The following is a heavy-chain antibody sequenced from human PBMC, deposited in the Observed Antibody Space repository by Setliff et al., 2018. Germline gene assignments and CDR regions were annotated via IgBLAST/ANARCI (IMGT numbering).Heavy chain of an antibody. V-gene: IGHV3-72*01. Sequence: PGGSLRLSCAASGFTFSDHYMDWVRQAPGKGLEWIGRIRNKANIYNTEYAASVKGRSTISRDDSKNSLYLQMNSLKIEDTAVYYCARARDSSGYWDFDYWGQGTLVTVSS. D-gene: IGHD3-22*01. J-gene: IGHJ4*02. CDR2: IRNKANIYNT. CDR1: GFTFSDHY. CDR3: ARARDSSGYWDFDY.